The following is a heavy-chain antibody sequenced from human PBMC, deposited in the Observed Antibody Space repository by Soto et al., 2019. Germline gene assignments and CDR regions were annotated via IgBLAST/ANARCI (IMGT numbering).Heavy chain of an antibody. V-gene: IGHV4-31*03. D-gene: IGHD1-26*01. Sequence: VQLQESGPGLVKPSQTLSLTCTVSGGSISSGGYHWSWIRQPPGKGLEWIGYIYSSGSTYYNPSLKSRVTLSVDMSKNQCSLKLTSVTAADTAVYYCARYYPHWFDPWGQGTLVTVSS. CDR1: GGSISSGGYH. J-gene: IGHJ5*02. CDR3: ARYYPHWFDP. CDR2: IYSSGST.